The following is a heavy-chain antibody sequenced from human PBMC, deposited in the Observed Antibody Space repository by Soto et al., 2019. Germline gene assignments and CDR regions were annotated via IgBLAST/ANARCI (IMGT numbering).Heavy chain of an antibody. V-gene: IGHV3-23*01. CDR2: ISGSGDNA. Sequence: PGGSLRLSCAASGFTFRSCAMSWVRQAPGQGLEWVSTISGSGDNAYYADSVQGRVTISRDNSKSTVFLQMNSLRAEDTAVYYSTKGFWDAFDIWGQGTTVTVSS. J-gene: IGHJ3*02. CDR3: TKGFWDAFDI. CDR1: GFTFRSCA.